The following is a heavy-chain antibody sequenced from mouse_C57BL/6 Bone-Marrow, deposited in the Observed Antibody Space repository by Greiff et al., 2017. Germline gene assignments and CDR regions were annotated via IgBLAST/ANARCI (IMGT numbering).Heavy chain of an antibody. CDR2: IAPSDSYT. CDR3: ARWANWVYWYFDV. J-gene: IGHJ1*03. D-gene: IGHD4-1*01. CDR1: GYTFTSYW. V-gene: IGHV1-50*01. Sequence: QVQLQQPGAELVKPGASVKLSCKASGYTFTSYWMQWVKQRPGQGLEWIGEIAPSDSYTNYNQKFKGKATLTVDTSSSTAYMQLRSLTSEDSAVYYCARWANWVYWYFDVWGTGTTVTVSS.